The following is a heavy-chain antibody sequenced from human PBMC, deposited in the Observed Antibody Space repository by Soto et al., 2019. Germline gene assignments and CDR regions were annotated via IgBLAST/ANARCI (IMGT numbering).Heavy chain of an antibody. J-gene: IGHJ3*02. CDR2: ILVDGRT. D-gene: IGHD2-8*01. Sequence: GSLILSCAASGFICSSYYMIWVLQAPGNGLEWVSTILVDGRTFYVDSVKGRFTISRDSSQNTVYLQMNSLTAGDTALYYCAKATANGGGAFDICGQGTMVTVSS. CDR3: AKATANGGGAFDI. CDR1: GFICSSYY. V-gene: IGHV3-23*01.